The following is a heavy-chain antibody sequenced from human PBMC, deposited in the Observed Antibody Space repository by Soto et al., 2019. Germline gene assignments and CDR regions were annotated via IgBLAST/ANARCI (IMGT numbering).Heavy chain of an antibody. Sequence: SETLSLTCAVSGVSISSGGYSWNWIRQPLGKGLEWIGYIYHSGSTYYNPSLEGRVTMSVDTSKNQFSLKLNSVTAADTAVYYCARDRRSYYNDGSGLDYWGQGTLVTVS. D-gene: IGHD3-22*01. V-gene: IGHV4-30-2*01. CDR1: GVSISSGGYS. CDR2: IYHSGST. J-gene: IGHJ4*02. CDR3: ARDRRSYYNDGSGLDY.